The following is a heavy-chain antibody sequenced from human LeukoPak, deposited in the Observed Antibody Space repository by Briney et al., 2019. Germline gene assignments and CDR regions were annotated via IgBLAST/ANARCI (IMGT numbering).Heavy chain of an antibody. CDR2: MNPNSGNT. Sequence: ASVKVSCKASGYTFTSYDINWVRQATGQGLEWMGWMNPNSGNTGYAQKFQGRVTMTRDTSISTAYMELSRLRSDDTAVYYCARDLARRWLQLKVPFDYWGQGTLVTVSS. CDR3: ARDLARRWLQLKVPFDY. CDR1: GYTFTSYD. J-gene: IGHJ4*02. D-gene: IGHD5-24*01. V-gene: IGHV1-8*01.